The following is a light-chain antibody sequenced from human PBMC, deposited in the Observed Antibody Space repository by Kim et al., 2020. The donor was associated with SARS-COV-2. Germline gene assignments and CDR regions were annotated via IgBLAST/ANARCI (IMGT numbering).Light chain of an antibody. CDR3: KQNNTWLLT. Sequence: ETPSPAGRPSLLVGINLPWTRKNPGRAPSLLTFRSPTRAPGIPARFSGIGFGKNFTLTISSLQSEDFAFYYCKQNNTWLLTFGGGTKVYIK. J-gene: IGKJ4*01. V-gene: IGKV3-15*01. CDR2: RSP. CDR1: LLVGIN.